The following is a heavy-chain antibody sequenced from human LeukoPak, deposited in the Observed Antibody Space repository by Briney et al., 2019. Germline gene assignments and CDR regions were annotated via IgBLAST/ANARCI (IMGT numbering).Heavy chain of an antibody. V-gene: IGHV4-4*07. CDR3: ARGARGYDSSLLAFDI. D-gene: IGHD5-12*01. J-gene: IGHJ3*02. CDR2: IYTSGST. CDR1: GGSISSYY. Sequence: SETLSLTCTVSGGSISSYYWSWIRQPAGKGLEWIGRIYTSGSTNYNPSLKSRVTMSVDTSKNQFSLKLSSVTAADTAVYYCARGARGYDSSLLAFDIWGQGTMVTVSS.